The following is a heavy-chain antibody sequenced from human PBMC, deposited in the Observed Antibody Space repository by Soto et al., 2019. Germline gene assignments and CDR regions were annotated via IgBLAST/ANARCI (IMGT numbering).Heavy chain of an antibody. J-gene: IGHJ4*02. CDR2: ISYDGSNK. CDR1: GFTFSSYA. CDR3: ARVYRLRYFVWSNPLDY. D-gene: IGHD3-9*01. Sequence: GGSLRLSCAASGFTFSSYAMHWVRQAPGKGREGVAVISYDGSNKYYADSVMGRFTISRDNSKNTLYLQMNSLRAEDTAVYYCARVYRLRYFVWSNPLDYWGQGTLVTVSS. V-gene: IGHV3-30-3*01.